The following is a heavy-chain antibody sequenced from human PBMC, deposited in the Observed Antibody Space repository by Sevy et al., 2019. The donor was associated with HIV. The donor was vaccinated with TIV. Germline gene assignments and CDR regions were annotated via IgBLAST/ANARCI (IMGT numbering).Heavy chain of an antibody. V-gene: IGHV1-2*02. Sequence: ASVKVSCKASGYTFTGYYMHWMRQAPGQGLEWMGWINPDSGDPTYAPKFQGRVTLTRDTSINTAYMDLRRLKSDDTAVYYCVRDDRDGYFEHWGQVTLVTVSS. CDR3: VRDDRDGYFEH. J-gene: IGHJ4*02. CDR2: INPDSGDP. CDR1: GYTFTGYY.